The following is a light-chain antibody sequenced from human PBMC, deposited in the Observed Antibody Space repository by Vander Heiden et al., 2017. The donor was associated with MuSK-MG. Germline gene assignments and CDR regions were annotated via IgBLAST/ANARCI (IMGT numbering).Light chain of an antibody. CDR1: QSVNTF. Sequence: EIVLTQSPGTLSLSPGDRATLSCTASQSVNTFLDWYQQRPGQAPRLLIYDASTRATGIPARFSGSGSGTDFTLTISSLEPEDFAVYFCQQRSNWPPFTFGQGTRLETK. J-gene: IGKJ5*01. CDR2: DAS. CDR3: QQRSNWPPFT. V-gene: IGKV3-11*01.